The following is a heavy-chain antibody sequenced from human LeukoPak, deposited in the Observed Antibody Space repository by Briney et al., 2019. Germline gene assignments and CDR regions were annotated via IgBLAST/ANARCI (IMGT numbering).Heavy chain of an antibody. CDR2: ISAIFGTA. J-gene: IGHJ6*02. CDR3: AKTTVTTLYYYYGMDV. D-gene: IGHD4-17*01. V-gene: IGHV1-69*13. Sequence: GASVKVSCKASGGTFSSYAISWVRQAPGQGLEGMGGISAIFGTANYAQKFQGRVTITADESTSTAYMELSSLRSEDTAVYYCAKTTVTTLYYYYGMDVWGQGTTVTVSS. CDR1: GGTFSSYA.